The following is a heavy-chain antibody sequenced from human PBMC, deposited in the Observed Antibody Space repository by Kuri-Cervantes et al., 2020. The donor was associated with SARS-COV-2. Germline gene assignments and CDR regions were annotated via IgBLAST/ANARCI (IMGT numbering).Heavy chain of an antibody. CDR2: IRYDGSNK. Sequence: GGSLRLSCAASGFTFSSYGMHWVRQAPGKGLEWVAFIRYDGSNKYYADSVKGRVTISRDNSKNSLYLQMNSLRAEDTAVYYCADDYGDYRTPFDYWGQGTLVTVSS. D-gene: IGHD4-17*01. J-gene: IGHJ4*02. CDR1: GFTFSSYG. V-gene: IGHV3-30*02. CDR3: ADDYGDYRTPFDY.